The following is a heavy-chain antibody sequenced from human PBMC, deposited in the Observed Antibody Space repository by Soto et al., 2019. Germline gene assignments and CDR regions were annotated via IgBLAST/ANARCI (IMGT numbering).Heavy chain of an antibody. J-gene: IGHJ4*02. Sequence: QVRLVQSGAEVKKPAASLKVSCKASGYTFTSYGISWGRRAPGQGVDWMGWISAYNGNTNYAQKLKGRVTMHTATSRDTAYRGLDSLRSDDRAGDYCARSIAAGPRGYWGRGTLVTVSS. D-gene: IGHD6-13*01. CDR3: ARSIAAGPRGY. V-gene: IGHV1-18*01. CDR1: GYTFTSYG. CDR2: ISAYNGNT.